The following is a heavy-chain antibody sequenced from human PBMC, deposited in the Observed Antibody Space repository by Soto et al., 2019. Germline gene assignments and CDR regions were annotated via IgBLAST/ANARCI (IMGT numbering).Heavy chain of an antibody. Sequence: ASTKDSCNASQYTFSYYYIHCVRQAPGQRPEWMGWINNGGGTIYAQEFQGRLTMTRDTSITTAYMELSRLSSDDTGFYYCATSSDWSPLLDYWGQGTLVTVSS. CDR1: QYTFSYYY. CDR2: INNGGGT. D-gene: IGHD6-19*01. V-gene: IGHV1-2*02. J-gene: IGHJ4*02. CDR3: ATSSDWSPLLDY.